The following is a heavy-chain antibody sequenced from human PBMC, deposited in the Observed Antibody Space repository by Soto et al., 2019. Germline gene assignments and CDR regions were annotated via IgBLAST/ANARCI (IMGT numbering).Heavy chain of an antibody. CDR3: ARDGYGYNSLDN. CDR1: GFTLRNYW. V-gene: IGHV3-7*01. Sequence: EVQLVESGGGSVQPGGSLRLSCATSGFTLRNYWMFWVRQAPGKGLEWVANIKEDGGGKYFGDSVRGRFTVSRDNAKNSLYLQMNNLRAEDTAVYYCARDGYGYNSLDNWGQGTLVTVSS. D-gene: IGHD3-16*02. CDR2: IKEDGGGK. J-gene: IGHJ4*02.